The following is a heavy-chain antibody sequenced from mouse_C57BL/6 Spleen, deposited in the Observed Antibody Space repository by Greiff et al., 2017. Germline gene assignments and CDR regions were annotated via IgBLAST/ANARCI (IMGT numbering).Heavy chain of an antibody. V-gene: IGHV1-18*01. CDR2: INPNNGGT. J-gene: IGHJ1*03. CDR1: GYTFTDYN. D-gene: IGHD2-1*01. CDR3: ARRDYGNYEGYFDV. Sequence: VQLKQSGPELVKPGASVKIPCKASGYTFTDYNMDWVKQSHGKSLEWIGDINPNNGGTIYNQKFKGKATLTVDKSSSTAYMELRSLTSEDTAVYYCARRDYGNYEGYFDVWGTGTTVTVSS.